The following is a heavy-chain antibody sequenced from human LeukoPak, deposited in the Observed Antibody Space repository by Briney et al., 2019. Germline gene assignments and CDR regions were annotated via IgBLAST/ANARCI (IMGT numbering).Heavy chain of an antibody. J-gene: IGHJ4*02. CDR2: IYYSGST. Sequence: TPSETLSLTCTVSGGSISSYYWSWIRQPPGKGLEWIGYIYYSGSTNYNPSLKSRVTISVDTSKNQFSLKLSSGTAADTAVYYCARHRSTVTTTDYWGQGILVTVSS. V-gene: IGHV4-59*08. D-gene: IGHD4-17*01. CDR1: GGSISSYY. CDR3: ARHRSTVTTTDY.